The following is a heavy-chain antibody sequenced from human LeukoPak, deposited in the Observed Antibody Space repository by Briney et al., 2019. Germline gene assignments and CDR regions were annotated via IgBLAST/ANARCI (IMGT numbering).Heavy chain of an antibody. CDR1: GVTFSSYG. V-gene: IGHV1-18*01. CDR3: ARDHKLLWSYFDY. D-gene: IGHD2-2*01. J-gene: IGHJ4*02. Sequence: ASVKVSCKASGVTFSSYGITWVRQAPGQGLEWMGWISVYNGNTNYAQKLQGRVTMTTDTSTSTAYMELRSLRSDDTAVYYCARDHKLLWSYFDYWGQGTLVTVSS. CDR2: ISVYNGNT.